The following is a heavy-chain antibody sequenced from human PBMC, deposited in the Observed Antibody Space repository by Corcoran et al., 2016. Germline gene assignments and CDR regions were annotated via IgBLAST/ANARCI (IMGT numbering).Heavy chain of an antibody. Sequence: QVQLVQSGAEVKKPGSSVKVSCRASGSTFSSYAINWVRQAPGQGLEWMGGIIPIFGTTNYAQRFQGRVTITADESTNTAYMELSSRRSEETAVDYCARDRGFGVVRNGMDVWGQGTTVTVSS. D-gene: IGHD3-3*01. CDR1: GSTFSSYA. V-gene: IGHV1-69*01. J-gene: IGHJ6*02. CDR3: ARDRGFGVVRNGMDV. CDR2: IIPIFGTT.